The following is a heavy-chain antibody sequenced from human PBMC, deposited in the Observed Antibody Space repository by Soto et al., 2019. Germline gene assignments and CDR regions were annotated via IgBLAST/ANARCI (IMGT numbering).Heavy chain of an antibody. D-gene: IGHD5-18*01. J-gene: IGHJ6*02. V-gene: IGHV4-39*01. CDR1: GGSISSSSYY. CDR2: IYYSGST. CDR3: ARQGTSGYSYGWSMDV. Sequence: PSETLSLTCTASGGSISSSSYYWGWIRQPPGKGLEWIGSIYYSGSTYYNPSLKSRVTISVDTSKNQFSLKLSSVTAADTAVYYCARQGTSGYSYGWSMDVWGQGTTVTVSS.